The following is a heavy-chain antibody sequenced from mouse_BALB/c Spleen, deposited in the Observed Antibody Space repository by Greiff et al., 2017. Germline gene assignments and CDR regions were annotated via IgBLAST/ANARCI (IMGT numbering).Heavy chain of an antibody. D-gene: IGHD2-14*01. CDR1: GYNFTSYW. Sequence: QVQLQQPGAELVKPGTSVKLSCKASGYNFTSYWINWVKLRPGQGLEWIGDIYPGSGSTNYNEKFKSKATLTVDTSSSTAYMQLSSLASEDSALYYCATPYGYGGYFDVWGAGTTVTVSS. V-gene: IGHV1-55*01. J-gene: IGHJ1*01. CDR3: ATPYGYGGYFDV. CDR2: IYPGSGST.